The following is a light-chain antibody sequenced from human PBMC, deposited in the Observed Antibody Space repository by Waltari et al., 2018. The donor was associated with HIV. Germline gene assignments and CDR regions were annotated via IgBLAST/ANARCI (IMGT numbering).Light chain of an antibody. Sequence: SYELTQPPSVSVSPGQTANIIFSGNKLGDQNVCWYQQKPSQSPVLIIYQDNRRPSRIPGRFSGSNSGNTATLIISGTQAMDEADYYCQAWDSNTVVFGGGTKLTVL. CDR3: QAWDSNTVV. CDR2: QDN. CDR1: KLGDQN. V-gene: IGLV3-1*01. J-gene: IGLJ2*01.